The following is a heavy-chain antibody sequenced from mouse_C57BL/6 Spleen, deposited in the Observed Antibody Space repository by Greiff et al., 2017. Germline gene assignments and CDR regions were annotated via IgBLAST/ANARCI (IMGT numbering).Heavy chain of an antibody. CDR2: INPNNGGT. D-gene: IGHD2-2*01. CDR1: GYTFTDYN. V-gene: IGHV1-22*01. CDR3: ARGGYGYDAGYYAMDY. Sequence: EVQLRQSGPELVKPGASVKMSCKASGYTFTDYNMHWVKQSHGKSLEWIGYINPNNGGTSYNQKFKGKATLTVNKSSSTAYMELRSLTSEDSAVYYCARGGYGYDAGYYAMDYWGQGTSVTVSS. J-gene: IGHJ4*01.